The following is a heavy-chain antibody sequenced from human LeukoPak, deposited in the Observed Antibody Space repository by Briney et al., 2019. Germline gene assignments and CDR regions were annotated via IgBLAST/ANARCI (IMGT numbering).Heavy chain of an antibody. Sequence: KPGESLSISCKGSGYIFTNYWISWVRQMPGKGLEWMGRIDPSDSYTNYSPSFQGHVTISADTSIGTAYLQWSSLKASDTAMYYCVRQGTHIAAAGIDYWGQGTLVTVSS. CDR2: IDPSDSYT. J-gene: IGHJ4*02. V-gene: IGHV5-10-1*01. CDR3: VRQGTHIAAAGIDY. D-gene: IGHD6-13*01. CDR1: GYIFTNYW.